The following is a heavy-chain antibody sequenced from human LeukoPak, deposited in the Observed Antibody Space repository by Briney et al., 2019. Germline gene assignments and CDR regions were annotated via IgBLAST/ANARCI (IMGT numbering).Heavy chain of an antibody. D-gene: IGHD3-22*01. V-gene: IGHV4-4*02. CDR3: ASASSGLPQFDY. CDR2: IYHSGST. Sequence: SGTLSLTCAVSGGSISSSNWWSWVRQPPGEGLEWIGEIYHSGSTNYNPSLKSRVTISVDKSKNQFSLKLSSVTAADTAVYYCASASSGLPQFDYWGQGTVVTVSS. J-gene: IGHJ4*02. CDR1: GGSISSSNW.